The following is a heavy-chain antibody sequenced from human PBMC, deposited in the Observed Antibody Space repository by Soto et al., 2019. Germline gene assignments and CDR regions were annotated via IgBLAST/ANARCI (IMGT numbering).Heavy chain of an antibody. CDR2: IIPIFGTT. D-gene: IGHD1-1*01. J-gene: IGHJ3*02. V-gene: IGHV1-69*15. Sequence: QVQLVQSGAEVRGPGSSVKVSCKASGGTFGSNAITWVRQAPGQGLEWMGNIIPIFGTTNNAQKFQGRVTIIADESTNTAYIELSSLRSEDTAVYYCAREGYTFGPGEVRGAFDIWGQGTVVTVSS. CDR3: AREGYTFGPGEVRGAFDI. CDR1: GGTFGSNA.